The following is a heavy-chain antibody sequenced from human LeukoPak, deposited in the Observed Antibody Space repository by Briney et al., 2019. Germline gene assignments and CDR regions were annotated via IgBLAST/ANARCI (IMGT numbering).Heavy chain of an antibody. Sequence: GRSLRLSCAASGFTFSSYGMHWVRQAPGKGLEWVAVISYDGSNKYHADSVKGRFTISRDNSKNTLYLQMNSLRAEDTAVYYCARDQQQLSIDYWGQGTLVTVSS. CDR2: ISYDGSNK. D-gene: IGHD6-13*01. CDR1: GFTFSSYG. V-gene: IGHV3-30*03. CDR3: ARDQQQLSIDY. J-gene: IGHJ4*02.